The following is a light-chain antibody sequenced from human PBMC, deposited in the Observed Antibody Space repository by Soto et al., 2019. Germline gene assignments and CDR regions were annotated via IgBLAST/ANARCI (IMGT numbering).Light chain of an antibody. J-gene: IGLJ2*01. CDR1: SSNIGSNP. CDR3: AAWDSSLNAHLL. V-gene: IGLV1-44*01. CDR2: SNN. Sequence: QSVLTQPPSASGTPGQRVTISCSGSSSNIGSNPVNWYQQLPGTAPKLLIYSNNQRPSGVPDRFSGSKSGTSASLAISALQSEDEAEYYCAAWDSSLNAHLLFGGGTKLTVL.